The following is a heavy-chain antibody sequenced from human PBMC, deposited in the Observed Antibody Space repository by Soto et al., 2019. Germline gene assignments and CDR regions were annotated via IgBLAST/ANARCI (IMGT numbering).Heavy chain of an antibody. J-gene: IGHJ4*02. CDR2: IYYSGGT. CDR3: ASLGVVVPAAIADY. Sequence: QLQLQESGPGLVKPSETLSLTCTVSGGSISSSSYYWGWIRQPPGKGLEWIGSIYYSGGTYYNPSLKSRVTISVATSKNQFSLRLSSVTAADTAVYYCASLGVVVPAAIADYWGQGTLVTVSS. CDR1: GGSISSSSYY. D-gene: IGHD2-2*01. V-gene: IGHV4-39*01.